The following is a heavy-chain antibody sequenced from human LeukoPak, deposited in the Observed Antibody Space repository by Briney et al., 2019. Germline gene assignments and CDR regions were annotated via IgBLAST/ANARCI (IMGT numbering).Heavy chain of an antibody. CDR2: ISGSGGST. Sequence: GGSLRLSCAASGFTFSSYAMSWVRQAPGKGLEWVSAISGSGGSTYYADSVKGRFTISRDNSKSTLYLQMNSLRAEDTAVYYCAKVKVRNYDFWSGCFDCWGQGTLVTVSS. CDR1: GFTFSSYA. CDR3: AKVKVRNYDFWSGCFDC. V-gene: IGHV3-23*01. J-gene: IGHJ4*02. D-gene: IGHD3-3*01.